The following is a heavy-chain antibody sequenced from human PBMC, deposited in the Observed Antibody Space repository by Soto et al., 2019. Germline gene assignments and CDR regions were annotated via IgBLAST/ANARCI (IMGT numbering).Heavy chain of an antibody. CDR2: NYPGDSDA. J-gene: IGHJ4*02. D-gene: IGHD2-15*01. CDR3: ASKAGGNSFDY. Sequence: GESLKISCKGSGYSFTSYWNGWGRQMPGKGLEWMGINYPGDSDARYSPSVQGQITISADKTTSTAYLQWSSLKASDTAMYYCASKAGGNSFDYWGQGTLVTVSS. V-gene: IGHV5-51*01. CDR1: GYSFTSYW.